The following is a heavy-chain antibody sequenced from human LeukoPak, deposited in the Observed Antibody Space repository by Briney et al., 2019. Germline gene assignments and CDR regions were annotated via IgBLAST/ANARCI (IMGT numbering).Heavy chain of an antibody. CDR3: ARGYYYDTLTDIFDY. CDR2: IYTSGST. D-gene: IGHD3-22*01. CDR1: GGSISSGSYY. J-gene: IGHJ4*02. Sequence: SETLSLTCTVSGGSISSGSYYWSWIRQPAGKGLEWIGRIYTSGSTNYNPSLKSRVTISVDTSKNQFSLKLSSVTAADTAVYYCARGYYYDTLTDIFDYWGQGTLVTVSS. V-gene: IGHV4-61*02.